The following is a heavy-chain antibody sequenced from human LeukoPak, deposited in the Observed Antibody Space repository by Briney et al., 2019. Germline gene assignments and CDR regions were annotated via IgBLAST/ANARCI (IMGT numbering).Heavy chain of an antibody. CDR2: ISGSGGPT. Sequence: GGSLRLSCAASGISFRSFSRFSMSWVRQTPGKGLEWVSGISGSGGPTYYAVSVKGRFSISIDSSKNTLYLQMNNLRVEDTALYYCAKVYDDSAWYADSWGQGTLVTVSS. J-gene: IGHJ4*02. CDR1: GISFRSFSRFS. V-gene: IGHV3-23*01. CDR3: AKVYDDSAWYADS. D-gene: IGHD2-8*01.